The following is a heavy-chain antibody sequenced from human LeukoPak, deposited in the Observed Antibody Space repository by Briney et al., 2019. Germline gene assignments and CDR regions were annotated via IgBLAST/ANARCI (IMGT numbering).Heavy chain of an antibody. D-gene: IGHD2-2*01. Sequence: LPGGSLRLSCAASGFTFSSYAVSWVRQAPGKGLEWVSAISGSGGSTYYADSVKGRFTISRDNSKNTLYLQMNSLRAEDTAVHYCATRSDCSSTSCYGSDYWGQGTLVTVSS. J-gene: IGHJ4*02. CDR2: ISGSGGST. CDR3: ATRSDCSSTSCYGSDY. V-gene: IGHV3-23*01. CDR1: GFTFSSYA.